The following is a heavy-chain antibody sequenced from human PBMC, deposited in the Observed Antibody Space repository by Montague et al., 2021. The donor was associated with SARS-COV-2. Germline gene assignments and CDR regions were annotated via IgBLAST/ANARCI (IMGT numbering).Heavy chain of an antibody. D-gene: IGHD3-16*02. CDR2: VYYSGST. CDR1: GDSIRSSGYY. CDR3: ARLGFVELWLNLGWFDP. J-gene: IGHJ5*02. Sequence: SETLSLTCSVSGDSIRSSGYYRGWIRHPPGKGLEWIGTVYYSGSTNYNPSLKSRVTMPVDTSKNQFSLELRSGTAADTAVYYCARLGFVELWLNLGWFDPWGQGTLVTVAS. V-gene: IGHV4-39*01.